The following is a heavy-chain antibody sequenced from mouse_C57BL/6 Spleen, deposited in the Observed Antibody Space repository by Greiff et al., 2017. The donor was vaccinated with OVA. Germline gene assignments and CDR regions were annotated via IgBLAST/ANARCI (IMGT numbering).Heavy chain of an antibody. D-gene: IGHD2-13*01. CDR2: IDPETGGT. V-gene: IGHV1-15*01. CDR1: GYAFTDYE. CDR3: TRVVRTGGDLDY. Sequence: QVQLQQSGAELVRPGASVTLSCKASGYAFTDYEMHWVKQTPVHGLEWIGAIDPETGGTAYNQKFKGKAILTADKSSSTAYMELRSLTSEDSAVDYCTRVVRTGGDLDYWGQGTTLTVSS. J-gene: IGHJ2*01.